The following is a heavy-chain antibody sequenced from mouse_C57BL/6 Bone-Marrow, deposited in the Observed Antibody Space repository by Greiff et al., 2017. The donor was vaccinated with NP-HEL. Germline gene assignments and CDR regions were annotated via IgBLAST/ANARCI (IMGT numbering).Heavy chain of an antibody. CDR3: ARRDYYGSSLGY. CDR1: GYTFTSYW. Sequence: QQSCKAFGYTFTSYWMHWGKQRPGRGLEWIGRIDPNSGGTKDNEKFKSKATLTVDKPSSTAYMQLSSLTSEDSAVYYCARRDYYGSSLGYWGQGTTLTVSS. V-gene: IGHV1-72*01. CDR2: IDPNSGGT. J-gene: IGHJ2*01. D-gene: IGHD1-1*01.